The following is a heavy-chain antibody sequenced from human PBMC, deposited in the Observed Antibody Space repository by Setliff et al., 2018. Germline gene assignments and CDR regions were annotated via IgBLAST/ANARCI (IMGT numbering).Heavy chain of an antibody. J-gene: IGHJ4*02. V-gene: IGHV1-2*02. Sequence: ASVKVSCKASGFTFTDHYMHWVRRAPGQGLEWMGWINLHGGGTNYAQNFQGRVTMTMDTSISTAYMELSGLRSDDTALYYCARGRIGSTWTGDYWGQGALVTVSS. D-gene: IGHD2-2*01. CDR1: GFTFTDHY. CDR3: ARGRIGSTWTGDY. CDR2: INLHGGGT.